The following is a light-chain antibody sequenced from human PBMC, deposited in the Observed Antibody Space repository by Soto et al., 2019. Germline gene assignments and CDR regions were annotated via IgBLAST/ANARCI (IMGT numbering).Light chain of an antibody. J-gene: IGLJ1*01. CDR2: EVR. CDR1: SSDVGGYNY. CDR3: TSYTSSSPYV. V-gene: IGLV2-14*01. Sequence: QSALTQPASVSGSPGQSITISCTGTSSDVGGYNYVSWYQQHPGKAPKLMIYEVRNRPSGISNRFFGSKSGNTASLTISGLQAEDEADYYCTSYTSSSPYVFGTGTKVTVL.